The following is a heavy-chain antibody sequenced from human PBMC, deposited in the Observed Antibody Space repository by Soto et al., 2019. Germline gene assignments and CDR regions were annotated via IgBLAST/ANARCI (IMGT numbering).Heavy chain of an antibody. CDR2: IYYSGST. Sequence: PSETLSLTCTVSGGSISSYYWSWIRQPPGKGLEWIGYIYYSGSTNYNPSLKRRVTISVDTSKNQFSLKLSSVTAADTAVYYCAAIYYDSSGYYPFDYWGQGTLVTVSS. CDR1: GGSISSYY. V-gene: IGHV4-59*01. J-gene: IGHJ4*02. CDR3: AAIYYDSSGYYPFDY. D-gene: IGHD3-22*01.